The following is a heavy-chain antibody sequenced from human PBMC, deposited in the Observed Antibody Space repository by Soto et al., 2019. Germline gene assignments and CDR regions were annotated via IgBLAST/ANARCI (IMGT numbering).Heavy chain of an antibody. D-gene: IGHD3-3*01. CDR1: GFTFSSYA. CDR3: AKGPGYDFWSGYYLGYFQH. V-gene: IGHV3-23*01. J-gene: IGHJ1*01. CDR2: ISGSGGST. Sequence: EVQLLESGGGLVQPGGSLRLSCAASGFTFSSYAMSWVRQAPGKGLEWVSAISGSGGSTYYADSVQGRFTISRDNSKKTLYLQMNSLRAEDTAVYYCAKGPGYDFWSGYYLGYFQHWGQGTLVTVSS.